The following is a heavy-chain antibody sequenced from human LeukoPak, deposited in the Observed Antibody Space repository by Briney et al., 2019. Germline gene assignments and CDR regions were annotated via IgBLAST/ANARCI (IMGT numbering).Heavy chain of an antibody. V-gene: IGHV1-69*11. CDR2: IIPILGTA. D-gene: IGHD3-22*01. CDR3: AQTYYYDSSGYYPLDY. Sequence: VASVKVSCKASGGTFSSYAISWVRQAPGQGLEWMGRIIPILGTANYAQKFQGRVTITTGESTSTAYMELSSLRSEDTAVYYCAQTYYYDSSGYYPLDYWGQGTLVTVSS. J-gene: IGHJ4*02. CDR1: GGTFSSYA.